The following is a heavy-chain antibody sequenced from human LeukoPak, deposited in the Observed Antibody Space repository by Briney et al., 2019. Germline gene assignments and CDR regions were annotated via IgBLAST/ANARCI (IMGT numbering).Heavy chain of an antibody. Sequence: GESLKISCKGSGYSFTNYWIGWVRQMPGKGLEWMGIIYPGDSDTRYSPSSQGQVTMSADKSIFTAYLQWSSLKASDTAMYYCATLRNSGFDYWGQGTLVTVSS. CDR3: ATLRNSGFDY. CDR2: IYPGDSDT. V-gene: IGHV5-51*01. D-gene: IGHD1-26*01. J-gene: IGHJ4*02. CDR1: GYSFTNYW.